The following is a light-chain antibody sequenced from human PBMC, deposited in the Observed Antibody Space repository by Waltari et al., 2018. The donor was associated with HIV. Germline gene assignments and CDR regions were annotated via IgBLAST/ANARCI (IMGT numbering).Light chain of an antibody. CDR2: GAS. V-gene: IGKV3-15*01. Sequence: EIVMTQSPVTLSMSPGERATPSCRASQSVSSNLAWYQQKPGQAPRLLIYGASTRATGIPARFSGSGSGTEFTLTISSLQSEDFAVYYCQQYNNWPPWTFGQGTKVEIK. CDR1: QSVSSN. CDR3: QQYNNWPPWT. J-gene: IGKJ1*01.